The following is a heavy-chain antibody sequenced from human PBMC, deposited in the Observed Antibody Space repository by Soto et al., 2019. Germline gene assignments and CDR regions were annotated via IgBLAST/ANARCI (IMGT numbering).Heavy chain of an antibody. Sequence: QVQLVQSGAEVKKPGASVKVSCKASGYTFTSYAMHWVRQAPGQRLEWMGWINAGNGNTKYSQKFQGRVTITRDTSASTAYMELSSLRSEDTAVYYCARDLVGYYDSSGYYYYYYGMDVWGQGTTVTVSS. V-gene: IGHV1-3*01. CDR1: GYTFTSYA. CDR2: INAGNGNT. D-gene: IGHD3-22*01. CDR3: ARDLVGYYDSSGYYYYYYGMDV. J-gene: IGHJ6*02.